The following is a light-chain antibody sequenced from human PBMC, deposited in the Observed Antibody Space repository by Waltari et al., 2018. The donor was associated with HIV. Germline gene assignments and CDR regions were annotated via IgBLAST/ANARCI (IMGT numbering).Light chain of an antibody. J-gene: IGLJ2*01. CDR2: SNN. V-gene: IGLV1-44*01. Sequence: QSVLTQSPSASGTPGQRVTIPCSGSISNIGGNTVSWYQHLPGTAPKPLIYSNNQRPSGVPDRFSGSKSGTSASLAISGLQSDDEADYYCAAWDANLNGRLFGGGTKLTVL. CDR3: AAWDANLNGRL. CDR1: ISNIGGNT.